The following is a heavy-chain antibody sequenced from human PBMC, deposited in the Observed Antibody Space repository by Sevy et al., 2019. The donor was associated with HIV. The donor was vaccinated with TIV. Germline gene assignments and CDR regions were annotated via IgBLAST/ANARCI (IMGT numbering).Heavy chain of an antibody. J-gene: IGHJ4*02. D-gene: IGHD6-13*01. Sequence: SETLSLTCAVSGYSISSRYYWGWVRQPPGKGLEWIASMCYSGSTYYNPSLRSRVTISLDTSENQFSLKMTSVTAADTAVYYCASDITSNWLFFDYWGQGILVTVSS. CDR3: ASDITSNWLFFDY. CDR2: MCYSGST. CDR1: GYSISSRYY. V-gene: IGHV4-38-2*01.